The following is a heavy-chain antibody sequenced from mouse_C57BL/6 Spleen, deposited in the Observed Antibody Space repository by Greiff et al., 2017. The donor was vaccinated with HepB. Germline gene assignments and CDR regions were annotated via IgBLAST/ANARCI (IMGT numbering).Heavy chain of an antibody. CDR2: ISSGGSYT. V-gene: IGHV5-6*02. D-gene: IGHD2-3*01. Sequence: EVKLVESGGDLVKPGGSLKLSCAASGFTFSSYGMSWVRQTPDKRLEWVATISSGGSYTYYPDSVKGRFTISRDNAKNTLYLQMSSLKSEDTAMYYCARPIYDGYYNFDYWGQGTTLTVSS. CDR3: ARPIYDGYYNFDY. CDR1: GFTFSSYG. J-gene: IGHJ2*01.